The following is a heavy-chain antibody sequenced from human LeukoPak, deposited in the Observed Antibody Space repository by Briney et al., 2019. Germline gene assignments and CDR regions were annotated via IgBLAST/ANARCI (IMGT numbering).Heavy chain of an antibody. CDR1: GFTFSSYW. CDR3: ARGSEYTSSTNYYFDY. D-gene: IGHD6-6*01. V-gene: IGHV3-7*01. CDR2: IKQDGSEK. J-gene: IGHJ4*02. Sequence: GSLRLSCAASGFTFSSYWMSWVRQAPGKGLEWVANIKQDGSEKHYVDSVKGRFTISRDNAKKSLFLHMNSLRVEDTAVYYCARGSEYTSSTNYYFDYWGQGTLVTVSS.